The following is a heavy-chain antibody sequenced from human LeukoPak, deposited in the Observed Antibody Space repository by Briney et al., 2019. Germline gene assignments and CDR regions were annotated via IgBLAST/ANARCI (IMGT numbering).Heavy chain of an antibody. CDR3: AKPSIAVAGKSPYYYGMDV. V-gene: IGHV3-23*01. Sequence: GGSLRLSCAASGFTFSSYAMSWVRRAPGKGLEWVSAISGSGGSTYYADSVKGRFTISRDNSKNTLYLQMNSLRAEDTAVYYCAKPSIAVAGKSPYYYGMDVWGQGTTVTVSS. CDR2: ISGSGGST. CDR1: GFTFSSYA. J-gene: IGHJ6*02. D-gene: IGHD6-19*01.